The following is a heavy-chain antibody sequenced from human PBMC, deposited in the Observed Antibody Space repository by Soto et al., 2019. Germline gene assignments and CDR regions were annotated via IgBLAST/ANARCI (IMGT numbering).Heavy chain of an antibody. V-gene: IGHV1-46*01. Sequence: GASLKVSCKSSGYILRSYNMHWVRQAPGQGLEWMGMINPSGGRTSYAQKFHDRVTMTRDTSTNTVYMELSSLRSDDTAVYYCARTYCAADCPRRDFDYWG. CDR3: ARTYCAADCPRRDFDY. CDR2: INPSGGRT. CDR1: GYILRSYN. J-gene: IGHJ4*01. D-gene: IGHD2-21*02.